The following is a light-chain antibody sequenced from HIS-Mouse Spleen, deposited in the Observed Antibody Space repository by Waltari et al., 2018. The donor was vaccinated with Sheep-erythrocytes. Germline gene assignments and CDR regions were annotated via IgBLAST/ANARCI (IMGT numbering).Light chain of an antibody. CDR3: CSYAGSYNHV. J-gene: IGLJ1*01. Sequence: QSALTQPRPVSGSPGQSVTISRPGTSSHDGGFHYVSWYQQHPGKAPKLMIYDVSKRPSGVPDRFSGSKSGNTASLTISGLQAEDEADYYCCSYAGSYNHVFATGTKVTVL. V-gene: IGLV2-11*01. CDR2: DVS. CDR1: SSHDGGFHY.